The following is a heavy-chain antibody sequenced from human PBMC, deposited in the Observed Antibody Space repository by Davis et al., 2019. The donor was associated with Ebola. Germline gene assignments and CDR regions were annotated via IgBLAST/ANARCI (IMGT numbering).Heavy chain of an antibody. V-gene: IGHV3-23*01. Sequence: GESLKISCAASGFTFSSSVMSWVRQAPGKGLEWVSGISGSGGSTYYADSVKGRFTISRDNTENMLYLQMNSLRAEDTAVYYCAKETHYGGDYWGQGTLVTVSS. CDR2: ISGSGGST. J-gene: IGHJ4*02. CDR1: GFTFSSSV. D-gene: IGHD4/OR15-4a*01. CDR3: AKETHYGGDY.